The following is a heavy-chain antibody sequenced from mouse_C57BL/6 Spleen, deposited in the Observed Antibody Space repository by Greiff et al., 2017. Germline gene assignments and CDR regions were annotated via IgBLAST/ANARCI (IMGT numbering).Heavy chain of an antibody. CDR1: GFTFSSYA. CDR3: TRATTQATMDY. J-gene: IGHJ4*01. Sequence: EVKLVESGAGLEKPGGSLKLSCAASGFTFSSYAMSWVRQTPEKSLEWVAYISSGGDYIYYADPVKGRFLISRDNARNTLYLKMSSRKSEDTAMYYCTRATTQATMDYWGQGTSVTVSS. D-gene: IGHD3-2*02. CDR2: ISSGGDYI. V-gene: IGHV5-9-1*02.